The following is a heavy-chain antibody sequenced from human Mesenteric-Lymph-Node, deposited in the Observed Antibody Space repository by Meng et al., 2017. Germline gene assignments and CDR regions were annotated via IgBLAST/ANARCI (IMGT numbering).Heavy chain of an antibody. J-gene: IGHJ4*02. CDR2: IYHSGST. Sequence: QVQLQGPGPGLVQPSQTLSLTCTVSGGSISSADYYWSWIRQSPGKGLEWIGYIYHSGSTYYNPSLESRVAISLDTSNNQFSLNLNSLTAADTAVYYCARHVYGDSYGFWGQGTLVTVSS. CDR3: ARHVYGDSYGF. D-gene: IGHD4-17*01. V-gene: IGHV4-30-4*01. CDR1: GGSISSADYY.